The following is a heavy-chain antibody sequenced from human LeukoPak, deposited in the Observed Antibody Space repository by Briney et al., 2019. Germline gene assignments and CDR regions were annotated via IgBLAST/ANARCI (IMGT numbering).Heavy chain of an antibody. CDR2: ISYDGSNK. D-gene: IGHD6-19*01. V-gene: IGHV3-30-3*01. J-gene: IGHJ4*02. CDR1: GFTFSTYA. Sequence: GGSLRLSCAASGFTFSTYAMHWVRQAPGKGLEWVAVISYDGSNKYYADSVKGRFTISRDISKNTLYLQMNSLRADDTAVYYCATGGFYSSGFSTGIQFDYWGQGTLVTVSS. CDR3: ATGGFYSSGFSTGIQFDY.